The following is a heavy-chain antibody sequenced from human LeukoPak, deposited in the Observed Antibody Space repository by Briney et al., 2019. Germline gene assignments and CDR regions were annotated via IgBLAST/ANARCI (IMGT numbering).Heavy chain of an antibody. CDR3: AKYDYGGNPNEYYFDY. D-gene: IGHD4-23*01. J-gene: IGHJ4*02. CDR1: GFTFSSYG. V-gene: IGHV3-48*01. Sequence: PGRSLRLSCAASGFTFSSYGMHWVRQAPGKGLEWLSYISSSGSTIYYADSVKGRFTISRDNSKNTLYLQMNSLRAEDTAVYYCAKYDYGGNPNEYYFDYWGQGTLVTVSS. CDR2: ISSSGSTI.